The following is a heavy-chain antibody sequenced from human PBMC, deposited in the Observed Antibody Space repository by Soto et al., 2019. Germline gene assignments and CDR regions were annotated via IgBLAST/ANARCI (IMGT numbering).Heavy chain of an antibody. J-gene: IGHJ4*02. CDR2: VYYSGTT. CDR1: GGSISSYY. V-gene: IGHV4-39*01. Sequence: SETLSLTCTVSGGSISSYYWAWVRQPPGKGLEWIGSVYYSGTTYYNPSLKSRVTISGDTSKNQFSLKLSSVTAADTAVFYCARLIHCKTTSCSFDYWGQGTLVTVSS. D-gene: IGHD2-2*01. CDR3: ARLIHCKTTSCSFDY.